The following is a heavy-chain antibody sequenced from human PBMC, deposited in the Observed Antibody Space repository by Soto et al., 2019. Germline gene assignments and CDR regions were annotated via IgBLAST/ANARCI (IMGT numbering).Heavy chain of an antibody. D-gene: IGHD3-10*01. CDR2: ISTYNGNT. J-gene: IGHJ6*02. Sequence: QVQLVQSGAEVKKPGASVKVSCKASGYTFTSYGISWVRQAPGQGLEWMGWISTYNGNTNYAQKLQGRVTMTTGTATSTDYMEMRSLRSDDTAVYYCARDGLTTMVRGVRGGSYNYYGMDVWGQGTTVTVSS. CDR1: GYTFTSYG. V-gene: IGHV1-18*04. CDR3: ARDGLTTMVRGVRGGSYNYYGMDV.